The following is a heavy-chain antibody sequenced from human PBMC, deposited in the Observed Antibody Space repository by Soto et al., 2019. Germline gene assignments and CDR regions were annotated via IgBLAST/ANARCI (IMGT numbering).Heavy chain of an antibody. CDR1: GFTFSNAW. Sequence: EVQLVESGGGLVKPGGSLRLSCAASGFTFSNAWMSWVRQAPGKGLEWVGRIKSKTDGGTTDYAAPVKGRFTISRDDSKSTLYLHMNSMKTEDTGVYYCTTGGEAADHYYYYGMDVWGQGTTVTVSS. J-gene: IGHJ6*02. V-gene: IGHV3-15*01. CDR2: IKSKTDGGTT. D-gene: IGHD6-13*01. CDR3: TTGGEAADHYYYYGMDV.